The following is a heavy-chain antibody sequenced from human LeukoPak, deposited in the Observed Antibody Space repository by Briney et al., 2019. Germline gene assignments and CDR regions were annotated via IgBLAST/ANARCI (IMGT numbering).Heavy chain of an antibody. D-gene: IGHD3-22*01. J-gene: IGHJ4*02. Sequence: GASAKVSCKASGYTFTSYYMHWVRQAPGQGLEWMGIINPSGGSTSYAQKFQGRVTMTRDMSTSTVYMELSSLRSEDTAVYYCAREISSGYYYDSSGYFSFDYWGQGTLVTVSS. CDR2: INPSGGST. CDR1: GYTFTSYY. V-gene: IGHV1-46*01. CDR3: AREISSGYYYDSSGYFSFDY.